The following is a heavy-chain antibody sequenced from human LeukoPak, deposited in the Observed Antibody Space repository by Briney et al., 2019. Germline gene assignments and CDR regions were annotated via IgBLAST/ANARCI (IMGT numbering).Heavy chain of an antibody. D-gene: IGHD6-6*01. CDR2: ISWNSGSI. V-gene: IGHV3-9*01. J-gene: IGHJ5*02. Sequence: GGSLRLSCAASGFTFDDYAMHWVRQAPGKGLEWVSGISWNSGSIGYADSVKGRFTISRDNAKNTLYLQMNSLRAEDTAVYYCARTGIVARPTVWFDPWGQGTLVTVSS. CDR3: ARTGIVARPTVWFDP. CDR1: GFTFDDYA.